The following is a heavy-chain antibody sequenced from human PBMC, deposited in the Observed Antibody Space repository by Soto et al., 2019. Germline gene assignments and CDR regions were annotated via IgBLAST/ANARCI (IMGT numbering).Heavy chain of an antibody. J-gene: IGHJ4*02. V-gene: IGHV4-59*01. Sequence: SETLSLTCTVSGDSISRYYWTWIRQPPGKGLEYIGFIYSGGSAKYNPALRSRVTISVDTSQNLFSLRLSSVTAADTAVYFCARATSSTDSGLGSWGQGTLVTVSS. CDR3: ARATSSTDSGLGS. CDR1: GDSISRYY. D-gene: IGHD6-25*01. CDR2: IYSGGSA.